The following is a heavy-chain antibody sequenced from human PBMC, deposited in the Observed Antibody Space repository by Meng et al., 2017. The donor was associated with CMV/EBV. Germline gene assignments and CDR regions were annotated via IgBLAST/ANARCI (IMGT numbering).Heavy chain of an antibody. V-gene: IGHV3-9*01. Sequence: GGSLRLSCAASGFTFDDYAMHWVRQAPGKGLEWVSGISWNSGSIGYADSVKGRFTISRDNSKNTLYLQMNSLRAEDTAVYYCAKDQEPAAIFDWGQGTLVTVSS. J-gene: IGHJ4*02. CDR2: ISWNSGSI. D-gene: IGHD2-2*01. CDR1: GFTFDDYA. CDR3: AKDQEPAAIFD.